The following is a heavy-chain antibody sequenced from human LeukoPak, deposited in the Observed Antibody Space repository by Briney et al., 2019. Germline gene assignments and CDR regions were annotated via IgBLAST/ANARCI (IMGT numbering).Heavy chain of an antibody. D-gene: IGHD3-22*01. CDR3: ARDHGRAMIPPYYYYGMDV. CDR1: GDSVSSNSAA. CDR2: TYYRSKWYN. J-gene: IGHJ6*02. Sequence: SQTLSLTCAISGDSVSSNSAAWHWIRQSPSRGLEWLGRTYYRSKWYNDYAVSVKSRITINPDTSKNQFSLQLNSVTPEDTAVYYCARDHGRAMIPPYYYYGMDVWGQGTTVTVSS. V-gene: IGHV6-1*01.